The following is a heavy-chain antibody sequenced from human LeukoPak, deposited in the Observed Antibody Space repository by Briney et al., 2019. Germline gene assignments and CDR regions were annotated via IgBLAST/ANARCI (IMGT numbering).Heavy chain of an antibody. V-gene: IGHV4-34*01. CDR1: GRSFSDYY. Sequence: SETLSLTCALYGRSFSDYYWMWIPQPPGKGLEWIREIKHSGSPNYNPSLKSHISLSLDTSKSQFSLTLSSVTAADTAVYCCARAHETRNPTGSRNDYWGQGTLVTVS. J-gene: IGHJ4*02. D-gene: IGHD1-14*01. CDR2: IKHSGSP. CDR3: ARAHETRNPTGSRNDY.